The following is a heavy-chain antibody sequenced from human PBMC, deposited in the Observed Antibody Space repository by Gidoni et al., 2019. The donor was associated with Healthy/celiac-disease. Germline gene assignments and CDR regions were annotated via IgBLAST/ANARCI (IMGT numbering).Heavy chain of an antibody. D-gene: IGHD1-26*01. CDR1: GFTFSSYW. V-gene: IGHV3-74*01. J-gene: IGHJ4*02. Sequence: EVQLVESGGGLVQPGGSLRLSCAASGFTFSSYWMHWVRQAPGKGLVWVSRINSDGSSTSYADSVKGRFTISRDNAKNTLYLQMNSLSAEDTAVYYCARAQEWELLLDYWGQGTLVTVSS. CDR2: INSDGSST. CDR3: ARAQEWELLLDY.